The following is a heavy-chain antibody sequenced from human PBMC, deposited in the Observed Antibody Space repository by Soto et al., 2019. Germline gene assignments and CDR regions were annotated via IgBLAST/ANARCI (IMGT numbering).Heavy chain of an antibody. CDR3: ASEPTTIFGVVPSRSGMDV. J-gene: IGHJ6*02. D-gene: IGHD3-3*01. CDR1: GYTFTSYG. Sequence: RASVKVSCKASGYTFTSYGISWVRQAPGQGLEWMGWISAYNGNTNYAQKLQGRVTMTTDTSTSTAYMELRSLRSDDTAVYYCASEPTTIFGVVPSRSGMDVWGQGTTVTVSS. CDR2: ISAYNGNT. V-gene: IGHV1-18*04.